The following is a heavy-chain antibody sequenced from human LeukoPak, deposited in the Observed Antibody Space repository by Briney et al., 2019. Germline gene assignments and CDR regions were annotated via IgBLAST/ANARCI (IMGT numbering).Heavy chain of an antibody. J-gene: IGHJ4*02. V-gene: IGHV3-74*01. CDR2: INGDGSST. Sequence: PGGSLRLSCAASGFTFSDYWMHWVRHAPGKGLVWVSHINGDGSSTTYADSVKGRFTISRDKAKNTLYLQMNSLKAQDTGVYYCARYRGLGGGYYFDYWGQGTLVTVSS. CDR3: ARYRGLGGGYYFDY. D-gene: IGHD5-12*01. CDR1: GFTFSDYW.